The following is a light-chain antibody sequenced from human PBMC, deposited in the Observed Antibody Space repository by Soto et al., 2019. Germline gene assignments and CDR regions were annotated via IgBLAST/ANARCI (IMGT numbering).Light chain of an antibody. V-gene: IGKV3-15*01. CDR2: GAS. CDR3: QQYNNWPPLT. J-gene: IGKJ1*01. Sequence: EIVMTQSPATLSLSPGERATLSCRASQSVSSNLAWYQQKPGQAPRLLIYGASTRATGIPARFSGSGSGTEFTLTISSLQSEDFAVDYCQQYNNWPPLTFGQGTKVEIK. CDR1: QSVSSN.